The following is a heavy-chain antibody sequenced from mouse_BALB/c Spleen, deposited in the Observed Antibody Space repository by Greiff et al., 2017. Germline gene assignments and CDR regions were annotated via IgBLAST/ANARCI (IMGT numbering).Heavy chain of an antibody. V-gene: IGHV1-14*01. J-gene: IGHJ3*01. CDR2: INPYNDGT. Sequence: VQLKESGPELVKPGASVKMSCKASGYTFTSYVMHWVKQKPGQGLEWIGYINPYNDGTKYNEKFKGKATLTSDKSSSTAYMELSSLTSEDSAVYYCARGIYYGYDVFAYWGQGTLVTVSA. D-gene: IGHD2-2*01. CDR1: GYTFTSYV. CDR3: ARGIYYGYDVFAY.